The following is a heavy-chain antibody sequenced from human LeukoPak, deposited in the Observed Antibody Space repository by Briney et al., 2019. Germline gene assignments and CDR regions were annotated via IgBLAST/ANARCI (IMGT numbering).Heavy chain of an antibody. CDR3: ARVVCSGGSCPYSDP. V-gene: IGHV4-61*02. CDR2: IYTSGST. Sequence: PSETLSLTCTVSGGSISSGSYYWSWIRQPAGKGLEWIGRIYTSGSTNYNPSLKSRVTISVDTSKNQFSLKLSSVTAADTAVYYCARVVCSGGSCPYSDPWGQGTLVTVSS. D-gene: IGHD2-15*01. CDR1: GGSISSGSYY. J-gene: IGHJ5*02.